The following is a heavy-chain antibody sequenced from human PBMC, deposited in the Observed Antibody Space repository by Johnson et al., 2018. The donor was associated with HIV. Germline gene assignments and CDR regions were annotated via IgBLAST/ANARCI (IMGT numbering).Heavy chain of an antibody. Sequence: VQLVESGGGLVQPGGSLRLSCAASGFTFSSYDMHWVRQATGKGLEWVSAIGTAGDTYYPGSVKGRFTISRDNGKNSLYLQMNSLRAEDTALYYCAKDMVPWFGELPWAFDTFDVWGQGTMVTVSS. D-gene: IGHD3-10*01. CDR2: IGTAGDT. J-gene: IGHJ3*01. CDR3: AKDMVPWFGELPWAFDTFDV. CDR1: GFTFSSYD. V-gene: IGHV3-13*01.